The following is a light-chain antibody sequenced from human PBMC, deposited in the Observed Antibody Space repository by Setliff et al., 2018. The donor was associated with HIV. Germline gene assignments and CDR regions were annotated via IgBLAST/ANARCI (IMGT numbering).Light chain of an antibody. V-gene: IGKV3-20*01. Sequence: TLSLSPGERATLSCTASQSLSSSYISWYQQKPGQAPRLLIYGAAYRATGIPDRFSGSGSGTDFTLTISRLEPEDFAMYYCQQYGSSLRTFGQGTKVDIK. CDR1: QSLSSSY. J-gene: IGKJ1*01. CDR3: QQYGSSLRT. CDR2: GAA.